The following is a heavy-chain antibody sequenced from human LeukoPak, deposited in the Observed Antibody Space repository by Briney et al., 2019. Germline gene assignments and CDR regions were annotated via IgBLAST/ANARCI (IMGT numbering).Heavy chain of an antibody. CDR1: GFTFNNYA. Sequence: PGGSLRLSCAASGFTFNNYAMTWVRQAPGKGLEWVSYISSSGSTIYYPDSVKGRFTISRDNAKNSLYLQMNSLRAEDTAVYYCAELGITMIGGVWGKGTTVTISS. CDR2: ISSSGSTI. D-gene: IGHD3-10*02. CDR3: AELGITMIGGV. V-gene: IGHV3-48*03. J-gene: IGHJ6*04.